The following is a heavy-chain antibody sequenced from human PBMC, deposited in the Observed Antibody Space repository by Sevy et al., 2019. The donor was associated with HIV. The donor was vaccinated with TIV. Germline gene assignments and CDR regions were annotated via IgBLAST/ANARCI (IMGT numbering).Heavy chain of an antibody. V-gene: IGHV4-59*08. J-gene: IGHJ5*02. CDR3: ARRVEMATTNWFDP. CDR2: IYYSGST. CDR1: GGSISSYY. Sequence: SETLSLTCTVSGGSISSYYWSWIRQPPGKGLEWIGYIYYSGSTNYNPSLKSRVTISVDTSKNQFSLKLSSVTAADTAVYYCARRVEMATTNWFDPWGQGTLVTVSS. D-gene: IGHD5-12*01.